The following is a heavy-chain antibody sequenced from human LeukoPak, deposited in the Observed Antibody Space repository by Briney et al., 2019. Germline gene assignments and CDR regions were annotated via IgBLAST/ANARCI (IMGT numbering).Heavy chain of an antibody. V-gene: IGHV1-2*02. D-gene: IGHD2-15*01. CDR1: GYTFTGCF. CDR2: INPNSAGT. Sequence: ASVKVSCKASGYTFTGCFIHWVRQAPGQGLEWMGWINPNSAGTYSAQKFQGRVTMTRDTSISTAYMELSRLRSDDTAVYYCARDWSDASAASDSFDIWGQGTMVTVSS. CDR3: ARDWSDASAASDSFDI. J-gene: IGHJ3*02.